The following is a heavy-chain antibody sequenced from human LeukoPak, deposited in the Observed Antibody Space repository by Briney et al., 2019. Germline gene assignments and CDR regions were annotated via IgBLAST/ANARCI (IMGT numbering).Heavy chain of an antibody. CDR1: GGSISSGSYY. Sequence: SQTLSLTCTVSGGSISSGSYYWSWIRQPAGKGLEWIGRIYTSGSTNYNPSLKSQVTISVDTSKNQFSLKLSSVTAADTAVYYCARISRTSGYYRLIDYWGQGTLVTVSS. J-gene: IGHJ4*02. CDR3: ARISRTSGYYRLIDY. CDR2: IYTSGST. D-gene: IGHD3-22*01. V-gene: IGHV4-61*02.